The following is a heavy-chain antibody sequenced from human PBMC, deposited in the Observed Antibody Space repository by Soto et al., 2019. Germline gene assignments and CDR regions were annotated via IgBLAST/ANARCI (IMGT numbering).Heavy chain of an antibody. CDR1: GFTFSSYA. CDR2: ISGSGGST. V-gene: IGHV3-23*01. J-gene: IGHJ4*02. CDR3: AKDPRTRPLRIVGATSVS. Sequence: GGSLRLSCAASGFTFSSYAMSWVRQAPGKGLEWVSAISGSGGSTYYADSVKGRFTISSANSKNTLYLQMNSLRAEDTAVYYCAKDPRTRPLRIVGATSVSWGQGTLVTVSS. D-gene: IGHD1-26*01.